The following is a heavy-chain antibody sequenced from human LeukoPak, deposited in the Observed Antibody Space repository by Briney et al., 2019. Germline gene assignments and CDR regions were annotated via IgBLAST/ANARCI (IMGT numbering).Heavy chain of an antibody. D-gene: IGHD4-17*01. J-gene: IGHJ4*02. CDR3: AKRPSDYGDYVTYFDY. V-gene: IGHV3-30*18. Sequence: GSLRLSCAASGFTFSSYGMHWVRQAPGKGLEWVGVISDDGRNKKYADSVKGRFTISRDNSKDTLYLQMNSLRDEDTAVYYCAKRPSDYGDYVTYFDYWGQGTLVTVSS. CDR2: ISDDGRNK. CDR1: GFTFSSYG.